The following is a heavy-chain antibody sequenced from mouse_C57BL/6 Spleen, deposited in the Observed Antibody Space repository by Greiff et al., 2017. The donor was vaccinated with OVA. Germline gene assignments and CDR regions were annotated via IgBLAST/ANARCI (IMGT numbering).Heavy chain of an antibody. CDR1: GYTFTDYN. CDR2: INPNNGGT. D-gene: IGHD2-5*01. V-gene: IGHV1-22*01. Sequence: EVQLQQSGPELVKPGASVKMSCKASGYTFTDYNMHWVKQSHGKSLEWIGYINPNNGGTSYNQKFKGKATLTVNKSSSTAYMELRSLTSEDSAVYYCARDDYYSNSFAYWGQGTLVTVSA. J-gene: IGHJ3*01. CDR3: ARDDYYSNSFAY.